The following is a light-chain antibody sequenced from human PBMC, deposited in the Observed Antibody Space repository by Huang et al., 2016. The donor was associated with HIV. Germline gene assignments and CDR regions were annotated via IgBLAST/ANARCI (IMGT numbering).Light chain of an antibody. V-gene: IGKV3-11*01. CDR2: GAS. CDR3: QQRSDWPRT. J-gene: IGKJ2*01. CDR1: QSVSSD. Sequence: EIVLTQSPATLSLSPGERATLSCRASQSVSSDLYWYQQKAGQAPSPLIYGASNRATVIPARFSGSVSGTDFTLTISSLGPEDFAVYYCQQRSDWPRTFGQGTKLEIK.